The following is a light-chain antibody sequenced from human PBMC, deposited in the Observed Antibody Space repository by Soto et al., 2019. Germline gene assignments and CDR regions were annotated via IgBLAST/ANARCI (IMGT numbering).Light chain of an antibody. CDR2: DAS. CDR1: QSISSW. J-gene: IGKJ1*01. CDR3: QQYNSYWT. V-gene: IGKV1-5*01. Sequence: DIQMTQSPSTLSASVGDRVTITCRASQSISSWLAWYQQKPGKAPKLLIYDASNLESGVPSRFSGSGSGTEFTLTVNNLQPDDFATYYCQQYNSYWTFGQGTKVDIK.